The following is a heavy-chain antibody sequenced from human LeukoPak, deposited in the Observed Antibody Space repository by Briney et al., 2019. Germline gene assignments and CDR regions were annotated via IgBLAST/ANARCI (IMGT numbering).Heavy chain of an antibody. CDR2: IYYSGST. Sequence: PSETLSLTCTVSGGSISSSSYYWGWIRQPPGKGLGWIGSIYYSGSTYYDPSLKSRVTISVDTSKNQFSLKLSSVTAADTAVYYCARQAGYYDSSGYMGYWGQGTLVTVSS. D-gene: IGHD3-22*01. CDR3: ARQAGYYDSSGYMGY. J-gene: IGHJ4*02. V-gene: IGHV4-39*01. CDR1: GGSISSSSYY.